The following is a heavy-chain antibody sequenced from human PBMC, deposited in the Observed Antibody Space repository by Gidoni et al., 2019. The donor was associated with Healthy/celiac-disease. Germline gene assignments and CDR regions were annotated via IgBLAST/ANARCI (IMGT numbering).Heavy chain of an antibody. D-gene: IGHD1-1*01. CDR3: ARWGTLQNWFDP. V-gene: IGHV1-69*01. Sequence: QVRLVQSGAEVKKPGSSVKVSCKASGGTFSSYAISWVRQAPGQGLEWMGGIIPIFGTANDAQKFQGRVTITADEPTSTAYMELSSLRSEDTAVYYCARWGTLQNWFDPWGQGTLVTVSS. CDR2: IIPIFGTA. J-gene: IGHJ5*02. CDR1: GGTFSSYA.